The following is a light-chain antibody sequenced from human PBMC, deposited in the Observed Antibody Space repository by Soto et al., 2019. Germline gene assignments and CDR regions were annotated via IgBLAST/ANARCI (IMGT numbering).Light chain of an antibody. J-gene: IGLJ2*01. V-gene: IGLV2-14*03. CDR1: DSEVGGYNY. CDR3: SSYTINGVGV. CDR2: DVS. Sequence: QSVLTQPASVSGSPGQSITISCTGTDSEVGGYNYVSWYQHHPGNAPKVMIYDVSNRPSGVSNRFSGSKSGNTASLIISGRQAEDEADYYCSSYTINGVGVFGGGTKLTVL.